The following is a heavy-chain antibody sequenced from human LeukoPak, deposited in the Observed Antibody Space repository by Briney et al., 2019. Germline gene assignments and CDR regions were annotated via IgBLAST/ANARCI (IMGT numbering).Heavy chain of an antibody. Sequence: QPGGSLRLSCAASGFTFSSYEMNWVRQAPGKGLEWVSYISSSGSTIYYADSVKGRFTISRDNAKNSLYLQMNSLRAEDTALYYCAKDRRGYSGYDSLDYWGQGTLVTVSS. D-gene: IGHD5-12*01. CDR1: GFTFSSYE. CDR2: ISSSGSTI. V-gene: IGHV3-48*03. CDR3: AKDRRGYSGYDSLDY. J-gene: IGHJ4*02.